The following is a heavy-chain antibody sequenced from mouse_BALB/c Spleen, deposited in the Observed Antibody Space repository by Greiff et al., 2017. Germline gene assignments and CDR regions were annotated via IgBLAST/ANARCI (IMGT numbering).Heavy chain of an antibody. CDR2: IRNKANGYTT. CDR3: ARDAPYDYDFTWFAY. D-gene: IGHD2-4*01. Sequence: EVKLVESGGGLVQPGGSLRLSCATSGFTFTDYYMSWVRQPPGKALEWLGFIRNKANGYTTEYSASVKGRFTISRDNSQSILYLQMNTLRAEDSATYYCARDAPYDYDFTWFAYWGQGTLVTVSA. CDR1: GFTFTDYY. J-gene: IGHJ3*01. V-gene: IGHV7-3*02.